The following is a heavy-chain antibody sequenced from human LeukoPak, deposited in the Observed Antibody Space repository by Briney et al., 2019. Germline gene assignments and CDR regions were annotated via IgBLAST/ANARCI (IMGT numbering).Heavy chain of an antibody. CDR3: ARTYLEWELPPDY. V-gene: IGHV3-21*01. J-gene: IGHJ4*02. D-gene: IGHD1-26*01. Sequence: GGSLKLSCAASGFTFSSYSMNWVRQAPGKGLEWVSSISSSSSYIYYADSVKGRFTISRDNAKNSLYLQMNSLRAEDTAVYYCARTYLEWELPPDYWGQGTLVTVSS. CDR1: GFTFSSYS. CDR2: ISSSSSYI.